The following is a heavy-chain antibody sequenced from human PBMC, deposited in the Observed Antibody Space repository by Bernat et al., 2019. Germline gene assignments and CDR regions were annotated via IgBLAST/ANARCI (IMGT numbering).Heavy chain of an antibody. Sequence: EVQLVESGGGLVQPGGSLRLSCAASGFTFSSYAMSWVRQAPGKGLEWVSAISGSGGSTYYADSVKGRFTISRDNSKNTLYLQMNSLRAEDTAVYYCAKNRKRGSGSYYGFWFDPWGQGTLVTVSS. V-gene: IGHV3-23*04. CDR1: GFTFSSYA. D-gene: IGHD3-10*01. J-gene: IGHJ5*02. CDR2: ISGSGGST. CDR3: AKNRKRGSGSYYGFWFDP.